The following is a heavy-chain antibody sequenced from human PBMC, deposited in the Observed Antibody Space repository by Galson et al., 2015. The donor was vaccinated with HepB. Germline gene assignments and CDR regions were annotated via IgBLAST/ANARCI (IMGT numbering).Heavy chain of an antibody. Sequence: SLRLSCAASGFTFSSNWMTWVRQAPGKGLEWVANIKPDGSEKYYVDSVKGRFTISRDNAKNSLYLQMNSLRGGDTAVYYCARAPLWWGIRGPLDSWGQGTLVTVSS. J-gene: IGHJ3*02. CDR2: IKPDGSEK. CDR3: ARAPLWWGIRGPLDS. CDR1: GFTFSSNW. V-gene: IGHV3-7*04. D-gene: IGHD2-21*01.